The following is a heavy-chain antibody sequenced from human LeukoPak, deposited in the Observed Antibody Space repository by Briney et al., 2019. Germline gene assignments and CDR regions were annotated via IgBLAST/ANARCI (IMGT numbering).Heavy chain of an antibody. CDR1: GFTFSSYA. D-gene: IGHD2-15*01. V-gene: IGHV3-23*01. Sequence: PGGSLRLSCAASGFTFSSYAMSWVRLAPEKGLEWVSAISGSGGSTYYADSVKGRFTISRDNSKNTLYLQMNSLRADDTAVYYCANLRGRGAYACSGSGCYSYWGQGTPVTVSP. CDR3: ANLRGRGAYACSGSGCYSY. CDR2: ISGSGGST. J-gene: IGHJ4*02.